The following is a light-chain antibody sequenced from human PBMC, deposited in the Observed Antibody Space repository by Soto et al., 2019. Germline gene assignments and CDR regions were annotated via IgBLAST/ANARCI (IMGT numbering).Light chain of an antibody. Sequence: EVVMTQSPATLSVSPGERATLSCRASQSVSSTLGWYQQKHGQAPRLLIYGASTRATGIPARFSGSGSGTEFTLTITSLQSEDFAVYYCQQYNNWPRTFGQGTKVEIK. CDR1: QSVSST. J-gene: IGKJ1*01. V-gene: IGKV3-15*01. CDR3: QQYNNWPRT. CDR2: GAS.